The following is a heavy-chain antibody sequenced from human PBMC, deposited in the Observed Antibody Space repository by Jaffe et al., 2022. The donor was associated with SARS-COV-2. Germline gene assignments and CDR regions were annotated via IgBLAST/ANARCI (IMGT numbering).Heavy chain of an antibody. CDR2: IHHSGST. CDR3: AREDYDYSGYYRTYDY. V-gene: IGHV4-4*02. J-gene: IGHJ4*02. D-gene: IGHD3-22*01. CDR1: GGSISSSNW. Sequence: QVQLQESGPGLVKPSGTLSLTCAVSGGSISSSNWWSWVRQPPGKGLEWIGEIHHSGSTNYNPSLKSRVTISIDKSKSQFSLKLSSVTAADTAVYYCAREDYDYSGYYRTYDYWGQGTLVTVSS.